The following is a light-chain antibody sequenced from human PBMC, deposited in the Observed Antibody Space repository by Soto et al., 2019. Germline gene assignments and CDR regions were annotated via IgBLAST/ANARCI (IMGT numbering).Light chain of an antibody. CDR1: QSVSSS. CDR3: QQRSNWPPWT. CDR2: DAS. V-gene: IGKV3-11*01. Sequence: EIVLTQSPATLSLSPGERATLSCRASQSVSSSLAWYQQKPGQPPRLLIYDASNRATGIPARFSGSGSGTDFTITISSLEPEDFAVYYCQQRSNWPPWTFGQGTKVEIK. J-gene: IGKJ1*01.